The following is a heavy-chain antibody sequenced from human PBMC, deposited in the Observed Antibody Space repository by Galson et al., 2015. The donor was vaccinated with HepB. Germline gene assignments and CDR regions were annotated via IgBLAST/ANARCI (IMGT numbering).Heavy chain of an antibody. CDR3: ARGYVGGYSGYGRLNPSDGDY. J-gene: IGHJ4*02. V-gene: IGHV1-69*13. CDR1: GGTFSSYA. CDR2: IIPIFGTA. D-gene: IGHD5-12*01. Sequence: SVKVSCKASGGTFSSYAISWVRQAPGQGLEWMGGIIPIFGTANYAQKFQGRVTITADESTSTAYMELSSLRSEDTAVYYCARGYVGGYSGYGRLNPSDGDYWGQGTLVTVSS.